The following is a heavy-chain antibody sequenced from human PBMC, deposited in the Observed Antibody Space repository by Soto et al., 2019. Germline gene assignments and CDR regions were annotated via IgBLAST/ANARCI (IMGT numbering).Heavy chain of an antibody. CDR3: AKDRSLYYDSSAGDASDI. D-gene: IGHD3-22*01. V-gene: IGHV3-23*01. Sequence: PGGSLRLSCAASGFTFSSHAMSWVRQAPGKGLEWVSAISGSGGSTYYADSVKGRFTISRDNSKNTLYLQMNSLRAEDTAVYYCAKDRSLYYDSSAGDASDICGQGTMVTV. CDR1: GFTFSSHA. CDR2: ISGSGGST. J-gene: IGHJ3*02.